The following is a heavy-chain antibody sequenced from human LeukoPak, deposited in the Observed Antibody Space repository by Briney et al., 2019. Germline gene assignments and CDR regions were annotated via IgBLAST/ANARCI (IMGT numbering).Heavy chain of an antibody. D-gene: IGHD6-19*01. CDR3: ARDDSGWVDY. V-gene: IGHV3-33*01. J-gene: IGHJ4*02. CDR1: GFTFSSYA. Sequence: GRSQRLSCAASGFTFSSYAMHWVRQAPGKGLEWVSVIWYDGTNKYYADSVRGRFTISRDNSKNTLYLQMNSLRAEDTAVYYCARDDSGWVDYWGQGTLVTVSS. CDR2: IWYDGTNK.